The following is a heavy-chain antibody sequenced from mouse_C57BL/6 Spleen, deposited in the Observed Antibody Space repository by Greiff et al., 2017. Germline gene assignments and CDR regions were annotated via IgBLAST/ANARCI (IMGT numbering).Heavy chain of an antibody. CDR3: AKEGTGAGFAY. CDR1: GFSLTSYG. D-gene: IGHD4-1*01. Sequence: QVQLKESGPGLVAPSHSLSISCTASGFSLTSYGVDWVRQPPGKGLEWLGVIWDGGSTKYKSALRTRMRISKENSKSQVVIKMNSLQTDDTAMYYCAKEGTGAGFAYWGQGTLVTVSA. V-gene: IGHV2-9*01. CDR2: IWDGGST. J-gene: IGHJ3*01.